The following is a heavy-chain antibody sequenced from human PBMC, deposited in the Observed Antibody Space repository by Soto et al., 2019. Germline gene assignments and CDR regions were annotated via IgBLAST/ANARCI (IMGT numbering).Heavy chain of an antibody. J-gene: IGHJ4*02. D-gene: IGHD3-10*01. CDR2: TYYRSKWYR. CDR3: ARVDRSEGLFYYYKCGFSH. Sequence: SHTLPLSHTISGDSVSSNSAAWNWIRQSPSRGLEWLGRTYYRSKWYRDYALSLKRRITIDPDTSKNQFSPQLNSGTPGDKSVYYFARVDRSEGLFYYYKCGFSHWGQGTLGTVAS. CDR1: GDSVSSNSAA. V-gene: IGHV6-1*01.